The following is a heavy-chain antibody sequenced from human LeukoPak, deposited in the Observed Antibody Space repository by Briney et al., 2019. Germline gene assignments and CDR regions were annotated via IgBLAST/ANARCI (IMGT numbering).Heavy chain of an antibody. CDR3: ARVPTYYYDRGPIDY. CDR1: GGSISSGDYY. Sequence: PSETLSLTCTVSGGSISSGDYYWSWIRQPPGKGLEWIGYIYYSGSTYYNPSLKSRVTISVDTSKNQFSLKLSSVTAADTAVYYCARVPTYYYDRGPIDYWGRGTLVTVSS. V-gene: IGHV4-30-4*08. J-gene: IGHJ4*02. D-gene: IGHD3-22*01. CDR2: IYYSGST.